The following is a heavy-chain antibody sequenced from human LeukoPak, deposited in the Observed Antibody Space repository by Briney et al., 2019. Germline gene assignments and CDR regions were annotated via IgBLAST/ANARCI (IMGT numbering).Heavy chain of an antibody. CDR2: IYYSGST. Sequence: SETLSLTCTVSGGSISSGGYYWSWIRQHPGKGLEWIGYIYYSGSTYYNPSLKSRVTISVDTSKNQFSLKLSSVTAADTAMYYCARVDYYDSSGYYGLFDYWGQGTLVTVSS. D-gene: IGHD3-22*01. CDR1: GGSISSGGYY. J-gene: IGHJ4*02. CDR3: ARVDYYDSSGYYGLFDY. V-gene: IGHV4-31*03.